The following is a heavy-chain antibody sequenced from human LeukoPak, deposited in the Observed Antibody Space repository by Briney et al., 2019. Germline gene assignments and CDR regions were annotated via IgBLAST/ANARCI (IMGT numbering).Heavy chain of an antibody. J-gene: IGHJ4*02. V-gene: IGHV1-69*06. Sequence: AASVKVSCKASGGTFSSYAISWVRQAPGQGLEWMGGIIPIFGTANYAQKFQGRVTITADKSTSTAYMELSSLRSEDTAVYYCARAGPYCSSTSCYAEIDYWGQGTLVTVS. CDR3: ARAGPYCSSTSCYAEIDY. CDR2: IIPIFGTA. D-gene: IGHD2-2*01. CDR1: GGTFSSYA.